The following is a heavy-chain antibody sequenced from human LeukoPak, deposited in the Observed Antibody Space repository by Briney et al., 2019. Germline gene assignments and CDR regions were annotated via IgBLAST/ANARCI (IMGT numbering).Heavy chain of an antibody. CDR1: GFTFNNYA. V-gene: IGHV3-23*01. CDR3: AKEQWRFDS. J-gene: IGHJ4*02. CDR2: ISGSGGRI. Sequence: GGSLRLSCAASGFTFNNYAMSWVRQAPGKGLEWVSGISGSGGRIYYADSVKGRFTISRDSSKNTLYLQMSSLRAEDTAVYYCAKEQWRFDSWGQGTLVTVSS. D-gene: IGHD6-19*01.